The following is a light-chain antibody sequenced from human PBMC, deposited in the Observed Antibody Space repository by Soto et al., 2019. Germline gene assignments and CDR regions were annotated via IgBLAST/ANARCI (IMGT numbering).Light chain of an antibody. CDR1: QGISTW. V-gene: IGKV1-12*01. CDR2: GTS. Sequence: DIQMTQSPSSVSASIGDRVTITCRASQGISTWLAWYQQKPGKAPKLLIYGTSNLQSGVPSRFSGSGSGTDFTLTISCLQPEDFATYYCQQANTFPPTSGQGTRLEIK. CDR3: QQANTFPPT. J-gene: IGKJ5*01.